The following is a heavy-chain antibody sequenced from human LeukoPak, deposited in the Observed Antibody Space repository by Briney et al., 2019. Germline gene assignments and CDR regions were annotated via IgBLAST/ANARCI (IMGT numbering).Heavy chain of an antibody. Sequence: GASVTVSCKVSGYTLTELSMHWVRQAPGKGLEWMGGFNPEDGETIYAQKFQGRVTMTEDTSTDTAYMELSSLRSEDTAVYYCVLYCSSTSCYLGWFDPWGQGTLVTVSS. V-gene: IGHV1-24*01. D-gene: IGHD2-2*01. CDR3: VLYCSSTSCYLGWFDP. J-gene: IGHJ5*02. CDR2: FNPEDGET. CDR1: GYTLTELS.